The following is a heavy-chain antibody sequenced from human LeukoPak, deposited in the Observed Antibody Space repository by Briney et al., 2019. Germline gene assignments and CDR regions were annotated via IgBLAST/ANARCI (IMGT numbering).Heavy chain of an antibody. CDR3: AKGEVWFGRGYGMDV. J-gene: IGHJ6*02. V-gene: IGHV1-69*04. CDR2: IIPILGIA. Sequence: SVMVSCKASGGTFSSYAISWVRQAPGQGLEWMGRIIPILGIANYAQKFQGRVTITADKSTSTAYMELSSLRSEDTAVYYCAKGEVWFGRGYGMDVWGQGTTVTVSS. D-gene: IGHD3-10*01. CDR1: GGTFSSYA.